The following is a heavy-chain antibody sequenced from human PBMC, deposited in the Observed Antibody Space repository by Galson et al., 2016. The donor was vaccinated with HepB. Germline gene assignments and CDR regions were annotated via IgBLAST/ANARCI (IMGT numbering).Heavy chain of an antibody. J-gene: IGHJ4*02. CDR1: GFTFSNYW. CDR2: INSDGSST. V-gene: IGHV3-74*01. Sequence: SLRLSCAASGFTFSNYWMSWVRQAPGKGRVWVSRINSDGSSTGFADSVKGRFTISRDNAKNTLYLQMNSLRAEDTAVYYCASSVRGSGSPPGGYWGQGTLVTVSS. CDR3: ASSVRGSGSPPGGY. D-gene: IGHD3-10*01.